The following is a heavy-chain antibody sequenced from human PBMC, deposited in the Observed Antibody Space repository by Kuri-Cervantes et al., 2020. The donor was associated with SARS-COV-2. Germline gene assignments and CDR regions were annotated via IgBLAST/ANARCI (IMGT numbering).Heavy chain of an antibody. Sequence: GGSLRLSCAASGFTFDDYAMHWVRQAPGKGLEWVSGISWNSGSIGYADSVKGRFTISRDNAKNSLYLQMNSLRAEDTAVYYCARGGVLRFPPDYWGQGTLVTVSS. CDR3: ARGGVLRFPPDY. V-gene: IGHV3-9*01. D-gene: IGHD3-3*01. CDR1: GFTFDDYA. CDR2: ISWNSGSI. J-gene: IGHJ4*02.